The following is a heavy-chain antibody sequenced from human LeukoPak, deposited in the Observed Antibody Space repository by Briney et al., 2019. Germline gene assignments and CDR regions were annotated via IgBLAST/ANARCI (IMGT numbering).Heavy chain of an antibody. CDR3: ARDLTAAAATPLI. CDR2: ISYDGSNK. Sequence: GGSLRLSCAASGFTFSSYAMHWVRQAPGKGLEWVAVISYDGSNKYYADSVKGRFTISRDNSKNTLYLQMNSLRAEDTAVYYCARDLTAAAATPLIWGQGTLVTVSS. V-gene: IGHV3-30*14. D-gene: IGHD6-13*01. CDR1: GFTFSSYA. J-gene: IGHJ4*02.